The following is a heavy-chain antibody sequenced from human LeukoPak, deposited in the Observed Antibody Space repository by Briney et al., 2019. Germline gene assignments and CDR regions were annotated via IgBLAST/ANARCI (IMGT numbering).Heavy chain of an antibody. CDR3: ARSNNVFFAGDH. J-gene: IGHJ4*02. Sequence: SVKVSCKASGDTFSSYAFSWVRQAPGQGLEWMGAIIPMSGTTHYAQNFQGRVTITSDESTRTVYLEVASLRSEDTALYYCARSNNVFFAGDHWGQGTLVTVSS. CDR2: IIPMSGTT. V-gene: IGHV1-69*01. D-gene: IGHD1/OR15-1a*01. CDR1: GDTFSSYA.